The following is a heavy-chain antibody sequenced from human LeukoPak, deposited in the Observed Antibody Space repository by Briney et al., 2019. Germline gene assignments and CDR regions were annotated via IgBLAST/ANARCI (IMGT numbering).Heavy chain of an antibody. V-gene: IGHV1-46*01. Sequence: ASVKVSCKASGYTFTSYYMHWVRQAPGQGLEWMGIINPSGGSTSYAQKFQGRATMTSDTSSSTAYMELSRLRSNDTAVYYCARVWFGSLLFYWGQGTLVTVSS. D-gene: IGHD3-10*01. CDR3: ARVWFGSLLFY. CDR2: INPSGGST. J-gene: IGHJ4*02. CDR1: GYTFTSYY.